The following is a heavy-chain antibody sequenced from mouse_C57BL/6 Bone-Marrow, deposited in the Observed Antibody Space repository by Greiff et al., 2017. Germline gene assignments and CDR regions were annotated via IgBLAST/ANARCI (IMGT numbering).Heavy chain of an antibody. J-gene: IGHJ4*01. CDR1: GYTFTDYY. V-gene: IGHV1-19*01. D-gene: IGHD2-10*02. CDR2: INPYNGGT. CDR3: ARGAYDSAMAY. Sequence: SGPVLVKPGASVKMSCKASGYTFTDYYMNWVKQSHGKSLEWIGVINPYNGGTSYNQKFKGKATLTVDKSSRTAYMELNSLTSEDSAVYCCARGAYDSAMAYWGQGTSVTVSA.